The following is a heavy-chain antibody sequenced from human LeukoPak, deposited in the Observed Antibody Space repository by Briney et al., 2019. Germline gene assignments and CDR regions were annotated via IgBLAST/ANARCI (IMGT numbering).Heavy chain of an antibody. D-gene: IGHD3-22*01. CDR2: INHSGST. Sequence: SETLSRTCAVYGGSFIGYYWSWIRQPPGKGLEWIGEINHSGSTNYNPSLKSRVTISVDTSKNQFSLKLSSVTAADTAVYYCARHGVVVITKGYYFDYWGQGTLVPVSS. CDR3: ARHGVVVITKGYYFDY. V-gene: IGHV4-34*01. J-gene: IGHJ4*02. CDR1: GGSFIGYY.